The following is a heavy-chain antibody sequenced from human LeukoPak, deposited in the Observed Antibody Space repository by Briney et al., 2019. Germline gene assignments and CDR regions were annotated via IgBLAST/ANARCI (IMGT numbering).Heavy chain of an antibody. D-gene: IGHD4-23*01. J-gene: IGHJ3*02. Sequence: PGGSLRLSCAASGFTFSSYGMLWVRQAPGKGLGWVAVIWYDGSNKYYVDSVKGRFTISRDNSKNTLYLQMNSLRAEDTAVYYCARESLRWERAFDIWGQGTMVTVSS. CDR1: GFTFSSYG. CDR2: IWYDGSNK. V-gene: IGHV3-33*01. CDR3: ARESLRWERAFDI.